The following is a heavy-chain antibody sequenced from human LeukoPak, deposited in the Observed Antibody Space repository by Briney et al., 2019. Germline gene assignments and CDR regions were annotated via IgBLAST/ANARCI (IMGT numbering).Heavy chain of an antibody. CDR3: ARHSGYSGYDFDY. CDR1: GGSISSSSYY. D-gene: IGHD5-12*01. CDR2: IYYSGST. V-gene: IGHV4-39*01. J-gene: IGHJ4*02. Sequence: SETLSLTCTVSGGSISSSSYYWGWIRQPPGKGLEWIGSIYYSGSTYYNPSLKSRVTISVDTSKNQFSLKLSSVTAADTAVYYCARHSGYSGYDFDYWSQGTLVTVSS.